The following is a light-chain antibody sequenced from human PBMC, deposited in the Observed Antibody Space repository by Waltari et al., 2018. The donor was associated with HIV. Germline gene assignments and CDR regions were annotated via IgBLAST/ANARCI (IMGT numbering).Light chain of an antibody. CDR1: SSDDGSYNL. Sequence: QSALTQPASGPGAPGQSITISCTGTSSDDGSYNLVSWYQQHPGKAPKLMIYEVSKRPSGVSNRFSGSKSGNTASLTISGLQAEDEADYYCCSYAGSGDVFGTGTKVTVL. V-gene: IGLV2-23*02. CDR2: EVS. J-gene: IGLJ1*01. CDR3: CSYAGSGDV.